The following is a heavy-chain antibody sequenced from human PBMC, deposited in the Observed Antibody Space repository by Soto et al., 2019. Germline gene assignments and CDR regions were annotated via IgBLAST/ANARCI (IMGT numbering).Heavy chain of an antibody. J-gene: IGHJ4*02. D-gene: IGHD5-18*01. V-gene: IGHV4-59*08. Sequence: SETLSLTCAFSGGSISSYYWSLIRQPPGKGLEWIGYIYYSGSTNYNPSLKSRVTISVDTSKNQFSLKLSSVTAADTAVYYCARHVDTAASPLVNWGQGTLVTVSS. CDR3: ARHVDTAASPLVN. CDR1: GGSISSYY. CDR2: IYYSGST.